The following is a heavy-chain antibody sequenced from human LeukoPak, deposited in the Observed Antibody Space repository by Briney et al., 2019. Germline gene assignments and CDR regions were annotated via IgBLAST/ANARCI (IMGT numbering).Heavy chain of an antibody. CDR1: GGSISSSNW. D-gene: IGHD4-17*01. V-gene: IGHV4-4*02. Sequence: SGTLSLTCAVSGGSISSSNWWSWVRQPPGKGLEWIGEIYHSGSTNYNPSLKSRVTISVDKSKNQFSLKLSSVTAADTAVYYCARDLDYGDQGGGYFDYWGQGTLVTVSS. J-gene: IGHJ4*02. CDR2: IYHSGST. CDR3: ARDLDYGDQGGGYFDY.